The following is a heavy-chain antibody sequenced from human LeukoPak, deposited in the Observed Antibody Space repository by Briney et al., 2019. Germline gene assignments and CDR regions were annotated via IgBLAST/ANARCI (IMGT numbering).Heavy chain of an antibody. D-gene: IGHD3-3*01. Sequence: ASVKVSCKASGGTFSSYAIIWVRQAPGQGLEWMGRIIPILGIANYAQKFQGRVTITADKSTSTAYMELSSLRSEDTAVYYCARHERFLECPVDYWGQGTLVTVSS. V-gene: IGHV1-69*04. CDR2: IIPILGIA. J-gene: IGHJ4*02. CDR3: ARHERFLECPVDY. CDR1: GGTFSSYA.